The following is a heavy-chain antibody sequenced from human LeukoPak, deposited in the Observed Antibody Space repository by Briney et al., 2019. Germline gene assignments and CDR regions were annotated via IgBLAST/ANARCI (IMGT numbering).Heavy chain of an antibody. J-gene: IGHJ5*02. CDR3: ARDNSIGGRGWWFDP. V-gene: IGHV1-46*01. CDR1: GYTFTSYY. D-gene: IGHD4-23*01. CDR2: INPSGGST. Sequence: ASVKVSCKASGYTFTSYYMHWVRQAPGQGLEWMGIINPSGGSTSYAEKFQGRVIMTRDMSTTTDYMELSSLRSEDTAVYYCARDNSIGGRGWWFDPWGQGTLVTVSS.